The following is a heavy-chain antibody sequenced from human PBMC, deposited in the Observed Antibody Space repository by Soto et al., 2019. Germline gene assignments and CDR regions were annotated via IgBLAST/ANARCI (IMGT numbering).Heavy chain of an antibody. J-gene: IGHJ4*02. CDR3: ARDDDSDY. CDR1: GFTFSSYA. CDR2: ISSNGGST. Sequence: PGGSLRLSCAASGFTFSSYAMHWVRQAPGKGLEYVSAISSNGGSTYYANSVKGRFTISRDNSKNTLYLQMGSLRAEDMAVYYRARDDDSDYWGQGTLVTVSS. V-gene: IGHV3-64*01.